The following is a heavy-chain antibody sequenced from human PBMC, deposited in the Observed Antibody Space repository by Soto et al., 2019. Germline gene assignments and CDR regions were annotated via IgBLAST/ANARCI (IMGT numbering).Heavy chain of an antibody. CDR3: ARGASGYYDSSGYYSPYYFDY. J-gene: IGHJ4*02. CDR2: INHSGST. D-gene: IGHD3-22*01. Sequence: SETLSLTCAVYGGSFSGYYWSWIRQPPGKGLEWIGEINHSGSTNYNPSLKSRVTISVDTSKNQFSLKLSSVTAADTAVYYCARGASGYYDSSGYYSPYYFDYWGQGTLVT. CDR1: GGSFSGYY. V-gene: IGHV4-34*01.